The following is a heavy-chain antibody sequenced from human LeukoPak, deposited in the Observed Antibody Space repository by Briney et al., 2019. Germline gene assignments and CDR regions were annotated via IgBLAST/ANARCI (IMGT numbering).Heavy chain of an antibody. J-gene: IGHJ1*01. Sequence: GTSLRLSCAASGFTFNTYGMNWVRQAPGKGLEWVSAISGSGGSTYYADSVKGRFTISRDNSKNTLYLQMNSLRAEDTAVYYCAKPANCSGGSCYPEYFQHWGQGTLVTVSS. CDR3: AKPANCSGGSCYPEYFQH. D-gene: IGHD2-15*01. CDR2: ISGSGGST. V-gene: IGHV3-23*01. CDR1: GFTFNTYG.